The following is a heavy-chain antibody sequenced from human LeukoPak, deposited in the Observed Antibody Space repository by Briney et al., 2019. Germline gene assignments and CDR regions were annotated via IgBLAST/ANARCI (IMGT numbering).Heavy chain of an antibody. Sequence: PGGSLRLSCAASGFMFSSNWMSWVRLAPGKGLEWVANIKEDGTETYYVDSVKGRFTVSRDNAKNSLYLQMNSLRAEDTALYYCAKDKTYYDSSGLDYWGQGTLVTVSS. CDR2: IKEDGTET. CDR3: AKDKTYYDSSGLDY. J-gene: IGHJ4*02. CDR1: GFMFSSNW. D-gene: IGHD3-22*01. V-gene: IGHV3-7*03.